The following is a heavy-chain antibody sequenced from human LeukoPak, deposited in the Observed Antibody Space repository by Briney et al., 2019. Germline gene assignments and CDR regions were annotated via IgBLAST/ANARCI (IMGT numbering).Heavy chain of an antibody. CDR3: ANGRKVPPPQWELPNYYMDV. CDR1: GFTFSSYG. V-gene: IGHV3-33*06. J-gene: IGHJ6*03. CDR2: IWYDGSNK. D-gene: IGHD1-26*01. Sequence: PGGSLRLSCAASGFTFSSYGMHWVRQAPGKGLEWVAVIWYDGSNKYYADSVKGRFTISRDNSKNTLYLQMNSLRAEDTAVYYCANGRKVPPPQWELPNYYMDVWGKGTTVTVSS.